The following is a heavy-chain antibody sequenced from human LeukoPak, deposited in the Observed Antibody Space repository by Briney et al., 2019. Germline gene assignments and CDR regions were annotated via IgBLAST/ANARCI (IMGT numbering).Heavy chain of an antibody. J-gene: IGHJ4*02. CDR3: ARDPLRGVGVYFDF. CDR1: GFTFSSYP. CDR2: ISYDGNVK. Sequence: PGRSLRLSCAASGFTFSSYPMHWVRQAPGKGLEWVAVISYDGNVKYYVDSVKGRFTISRDDSKNTLYLQMNSLRAEDTAVYYCARDPLRGVGVYFDFWGQGTLVTVSS. V-gene: IGHV3-30-3*01. D-gene: IGHD3-16*01.